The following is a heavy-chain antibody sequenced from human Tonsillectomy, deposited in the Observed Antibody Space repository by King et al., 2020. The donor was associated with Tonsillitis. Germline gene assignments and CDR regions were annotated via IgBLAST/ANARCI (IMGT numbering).Heavy chain of an antibody. J-gene: IGHJ4*02. CDR1: GFNFTTYS. D-gene: IGHD5-24*01. V-gene: IGHV3-21*01. CDR2: ISSTSTDI. CDR3: ADDTELATTLAFDY. Sequence: VQLVESGGGLVKPGGSLTLSCAASGFNFTTYSMNWVRQPPGKGLEWVSSISSTSTDIYFADSVKGRFTISRDNARKSVFLHMNSLKADDTAVYFCADDTELATTLAFDYWGRGALVTVSS.